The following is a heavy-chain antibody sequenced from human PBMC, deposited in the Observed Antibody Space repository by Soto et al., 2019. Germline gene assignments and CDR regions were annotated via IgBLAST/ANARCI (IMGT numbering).Heavy chain of an antibody. CDR2: IYWDDDK. CDR1: GFSLSTSGVG. CDR3: VYSSGYSWAFDI. J-gene: IGHJ3*02. D-gene: IGHD3-22*01. Sequence: QITLKESGPTLVKPTQTLTLTCTFSGFSLSTSGVGVGWIRQPPGKALEWLALIYWDDDKRYSPSLKRRLTNSKDTSKNQVVLTMTNMDPVDTATYYCVYSSGYSWAFDIWGQGTVVIVSS. V-gene: IGHV2-5*02.